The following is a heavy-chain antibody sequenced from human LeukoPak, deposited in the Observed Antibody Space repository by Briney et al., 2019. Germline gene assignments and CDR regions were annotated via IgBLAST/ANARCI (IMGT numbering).Heavy chain of an antibody. Sequence: TGGSLRLSCAASGFTVSSNYMSWVRQAPGKGLEWVSLIYAGGSTYYADSVKGRFTISTDISKNTLYLQMNSLRAEDTAVYYCARDPSPGTVTSFDSWGQGTLVTVSS. CDR3: ARDPSPGTVTSFDS. D-gene: IGHD4-17*01. V-gene: IGHV3-53*01. CDR2: IYAGGST. J-gene: IGHJ4*02. CDR1: GFTVSSNY.